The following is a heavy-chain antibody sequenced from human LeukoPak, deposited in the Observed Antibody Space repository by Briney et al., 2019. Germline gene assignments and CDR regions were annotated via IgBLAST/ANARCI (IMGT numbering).Heavy chain of an antibody. CDR2: IYSGGST. CDR3: ARDLGTNDAFDI. CDR1: GFTVSSNY. Sequence: GGSLRLSCAASGFTVSSNYMSWVRQAPGKGLEWVSIIYSGGSTFYADSVKGRFTISRDNSKNTLYLQMNSLRAEDTAVYYCARDLGTNDAFDIWGQGTMLTVSS. J-gene: IGHJ3*02. V-gene: IGHV3-53*01. D-gene: IGHD7-27*01.